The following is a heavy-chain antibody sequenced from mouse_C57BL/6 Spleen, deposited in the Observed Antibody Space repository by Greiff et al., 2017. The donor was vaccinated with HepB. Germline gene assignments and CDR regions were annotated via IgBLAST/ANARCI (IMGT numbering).Heavy chain of an antibody. CDR3: ARGTNYYGSSYDAMDY. J-gene: IGHJ4*01. CDR1: GYAFTNYL. D-gene: IGHD1-1*01. V-gene: IGHV1-54*01. Sequence: VQLQESGAELVRPGTSVKVSCKASGYAFTNYLIEWVKQRPGQGLEWIGVINPGSGGTNYNEKFKGKATLTADKSSSTAYMQLSSLTSEDSAVYFCARGTNYYGSSYDAMDYWGQGTSVTVSS. CDR2: INPGSGGT.